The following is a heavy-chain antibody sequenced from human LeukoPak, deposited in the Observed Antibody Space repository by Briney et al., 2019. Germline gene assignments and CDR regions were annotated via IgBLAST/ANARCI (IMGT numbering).Heavy chain of an antibody. CDR1: GFTFSSYW. D-gene: IGHD5-18*01. Sequence: GGSLRLSCAASGFTFSSYWMSWVRQAPGKGLEWVANIKQDGSEKYYVDSVKGRFTISRDNAKNSLYLQMNSLRAEDTAVFYCGRNRGYTYGPLDYWGQGTLVTVSS. CDR2: IKQDGSEK. V-gene: IGHV3-7*01. J-gene: IGHJ4*02. CDR3: GRNRGYTYGPLDY.